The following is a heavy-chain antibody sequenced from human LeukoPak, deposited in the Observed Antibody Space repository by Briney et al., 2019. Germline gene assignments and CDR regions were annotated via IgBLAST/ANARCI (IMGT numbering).Heavy chain of an antibody. CDR2: TYSGGST. D-gene: IGHD6-13*01. CDR3: ARGGSSSRTLSFAY. V-gene: IGHV3-53*01. J-gene: IGHJ4*02. Sequence: PGGSLRLSCAASGFTVSSNYMSWVRQAPGKGLEWVSITYSGGSTYYADSVRGRFTISRDNSNNTLYLQMNSLRAEDTAVYYCARGGSSSRTLSFAYWGQGTLVTVSS. CDR1: GFTVSSNY.